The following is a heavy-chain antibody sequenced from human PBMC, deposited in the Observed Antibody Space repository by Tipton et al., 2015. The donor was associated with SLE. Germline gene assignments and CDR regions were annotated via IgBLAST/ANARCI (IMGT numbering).Heavy chain of an antibody. D-gene: IGHD6-6*01. CDR2: IYPDGTT. J-gene: IGHJ4*02. Sequence: TLSLTCTVSGGSISSYYWSWIRQPPGKGLEWIGSIYPDGTTYYNPSLKSRVTISVDTSKNQFSLRLTSVTAPDTAAFYCARGPGTSSSHWGQGTLVTVSS. V-gene: IGHV4-4*08. CDR3: ARGPGTSSSH. CDR1: GGSISSYY.